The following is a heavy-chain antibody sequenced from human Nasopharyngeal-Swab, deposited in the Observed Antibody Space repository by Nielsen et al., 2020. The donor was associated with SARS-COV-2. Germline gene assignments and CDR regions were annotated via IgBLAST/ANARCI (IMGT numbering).Heavy chain of an antibody. V-gene: IGHV1-69*13. CDR2: IIPIFGTA. J-gene: IGHJ6*03. Sequence: SVKVSCKASGGTFSSYAISWVRQAHGQGREWMGGIIPIFGTANYAQKFQGRVTITADESTSTAYMELSSLRSEDTAVYYCASRGEYSSSSKEDYYYYYMDVWGKGTTVTVSS. D-gene: IGHD6-6*01. CDR1: GGTFSSYA. CDR3: ASRGEYSSSSKEDYYYYYMDV.